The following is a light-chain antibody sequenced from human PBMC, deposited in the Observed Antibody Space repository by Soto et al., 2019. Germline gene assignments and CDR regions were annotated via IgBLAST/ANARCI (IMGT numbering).Light chain of an antibody. J-gene: IGLJ3*02. CDR2: GVT. CDR3: SSYSTTYTWV. CDR1: SSDIGSQNF. V-gene: IGLV2-14*01. Sequence: QSALTQPASVSASPGQSITISCTGTSSDIGSQNFVSWHQQRPGKAPKFIIYGVTNRPSGVSNRFSGSKSGNTASLTISGLQADDEADYYCSSYSTTYTWVFGGGTKLTVL.